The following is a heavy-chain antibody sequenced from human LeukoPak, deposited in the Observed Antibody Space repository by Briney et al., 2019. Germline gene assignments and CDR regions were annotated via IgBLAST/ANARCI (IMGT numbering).Heavy chain of an antibody. CDR1: GYTLTELS. CDR3: ATYDYVWGSYRYPFDY. V-gene: IGHV1-24*01. Sequence: ASVKVSCEVSGYTLTELSMHWVRQAPGKGLEWMGGFDPEDGETIYAQKFQGRVTMTEDTSTDTAYMELSSLRSEDTAVYYCATYDYVWGSYRYPFDYWGQGTLVTVSS. CDR2: FDPEDGET. J-gene: IGHJ4*02. D-gene: IGHD3-16*02.